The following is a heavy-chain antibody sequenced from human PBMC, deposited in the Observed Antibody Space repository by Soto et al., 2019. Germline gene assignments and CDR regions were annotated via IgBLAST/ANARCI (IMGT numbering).Heavy chain of an antibody. J-gene: IGHJ6*02. D-gene: IGHD3-22*01. Sequence: QVQLVESGGGVVQPGRSLRLSCAASGFTFSSYGMHWVRQAPGKGLEWVAVIWYDGSNKYYADSVKGRFTISRDNSKNTLYLKMNRLRAEDTAVYYCAREEIYDSSGYYYSHYYYGMDVWGQGTTVTVSS. CDR1: GFTFSSYG. CDR3: AREEIYDSSGYYYSHYYYGMDV. V-gene: IGHV3-33*01. CDR2: IWYDGSNK.